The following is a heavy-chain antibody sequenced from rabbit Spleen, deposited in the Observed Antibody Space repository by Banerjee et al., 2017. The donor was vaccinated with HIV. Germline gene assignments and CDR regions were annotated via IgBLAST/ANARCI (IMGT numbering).Heavy chain of an antibody. Sequence: QEQLVESGGGLVKPGASLTLTCTASGVSFSDSSYMCWVRQAPGKGLEWIACIELGGSGFTYFASWAKGRFTISKTSSTTVTLHMTSLTAADTATYFCARDLVAVIGWNFSLWGPGTLVTVS. CDR2: IELGGSGFT. V-gene: IGHV1S45*01. CDR1: GVSFSDSSY. D-gene: IGHD1-1*01. J-gene: IGHJ6*01. CDR3: ARDLVAVIGWNFSL.